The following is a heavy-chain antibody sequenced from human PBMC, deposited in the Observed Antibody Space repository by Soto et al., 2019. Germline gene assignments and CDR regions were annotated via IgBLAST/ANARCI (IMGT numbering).Heavy chain of an antibody. V-gene: IGHV4-59*08. Sequence: SETLSLTCTVSGGSISSYYWSWIRQPPGKGLEWIGYIYYSGSTNYNPSLKSRVTISVDTSKNQFSLKLSSVTAADTAVYYCARQGMGIAVAGLDYWGQGTLVTVSS. CDR2: IYYSGST. CDR3: ARQGMGIAVAGLDY. CDR1: GGSISSYY. J-gene: IGHJ4*02. D-gene: IGHD6-19*01.